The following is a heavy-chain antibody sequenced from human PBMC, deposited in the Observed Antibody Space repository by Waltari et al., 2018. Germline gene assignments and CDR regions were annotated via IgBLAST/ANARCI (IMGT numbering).Heavy chain of an antibody. CDR2: IYHSGST. J-gene: IGHJ3*02. CDR3: ASSNDSSGYYYVDAFDI. V-gene: IGHV4-38-2*01. D-gene: IGHD3-22*01. Sequence: QVQLQESGPGLVKPSETLSLTCAVSGYSISSGYYWGWIRQPPGKGLAWIGSIYHSGSTYYNPSLKSRVTIAVDTSKNQFSLKLSSVTAADTAVYYCASSNDSSGYYYVDAFDIWGQGTMVTVSS. CDR1: GYSISSGYY.